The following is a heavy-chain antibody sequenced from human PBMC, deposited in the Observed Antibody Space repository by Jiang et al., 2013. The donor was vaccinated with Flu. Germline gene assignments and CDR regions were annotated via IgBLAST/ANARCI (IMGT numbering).Heavy chain of an antibody. V-gene: IGHV3-74*01. Sequence: GLVWVSRINSDGSNTGYADSVKGRFTISRDNAKNTLYLQMNSLRAEDTAVYYCTRLVGYRAWDWFDPWGQGTLVTVSS. CDR2: INSDGSNT. J-gene: IGHJ5*02. D-gene: IGHD5-18*01. CDR3: TRLVGYRAWDWFDP.